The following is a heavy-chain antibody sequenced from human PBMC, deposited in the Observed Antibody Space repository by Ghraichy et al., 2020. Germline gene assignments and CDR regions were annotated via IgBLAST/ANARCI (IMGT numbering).Heavy chain of an antibody. CDR1: GGSFSGYY. Sequence: SETLSLTCAVYGGSFSGYYWSWIRQPPGKGLEWIGEINHSGSTNYNPSLKSRVTISVDTSKNQFSLKLSSLTAADTAVYYCARDYYDSSGYYYPDAFDIWGQGTMVTVSS. CDR3: ARDYYDSSGYYYPDAFDI. CDR2: INHSGST. V-gene: IGHV4-34*01. J-gene: IGHJ3*02. D-gene: IGHD3-22*01.